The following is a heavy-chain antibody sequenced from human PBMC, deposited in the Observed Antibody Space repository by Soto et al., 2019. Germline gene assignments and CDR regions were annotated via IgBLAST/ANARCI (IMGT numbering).Heavy chain of an antibody. CDR3: AGTAGVVVAATWFDP. CDR2: IYYSGST. CDR1: GGSVSSGSYY. Sequence: ETLSLTCTVSGGSVSSGSYYWSWIRQPTGKGLEWIGYIYYSGSTNYNPSLKSRVTISVDTSKNQFSLKLSSVTAADTAVYYCAGTAGVVVAATWFDPWGQGTLVTVSS. J-gene: IGHJ5*02. D-gene: IGHD2-15*01. V-gene: IGHV4-61*01.